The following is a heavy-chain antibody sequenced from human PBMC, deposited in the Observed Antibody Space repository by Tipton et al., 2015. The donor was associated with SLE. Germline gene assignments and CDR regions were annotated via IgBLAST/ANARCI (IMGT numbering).Heavy chain of an antibody. Sequence: VQLVQSGGGLIQSGGSLRLSCATSGFTFSSYALSWVRRAPGKGLEWVSAISGGGGSTYYADFVKGRFSISIAKSKKTLFLQMNSLRVDDTATYYCAKFEKTTDFYLDSWGQGTLVSVSS. D-gene: IGHD1/OR15-1a*01. J-gene: IGHJ4*02. CDR3: AKFEKTTDFYLDS. V-gene: IGHV3-23*04. CDR1: GFTFSSYA. CDR2: ISGGGGST.